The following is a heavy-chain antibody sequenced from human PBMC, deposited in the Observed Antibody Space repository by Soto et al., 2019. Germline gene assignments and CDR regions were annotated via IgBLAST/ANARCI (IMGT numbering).Heavy chain of an antibody. Sequence: QVQLQESGPGLVKPSQTLSLTCTVSGGSISSGGYYWSWIRQHPGKGLEWIGYIYYSGSTYYNPSLKSRVTISVDTSKNQFSLKLSSVTAADTAVYYCARVIRQWLDPWYFDYWGQGTLVTVSS. J-gene: IGHJ4*02. V-gene: IGHV4-31*03. CDR3: ARVIRQWLDPWYFDY. D-gene: IGHD6-19*01. CDR2: IYYSGST. CDR1: GGSISSGGYY.